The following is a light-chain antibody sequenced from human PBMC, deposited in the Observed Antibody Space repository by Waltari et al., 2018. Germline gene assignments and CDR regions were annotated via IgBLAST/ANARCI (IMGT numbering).Light chain of an antibody. CDR1: QDISRW. Sequence: VGDRVIITCRASQDISRWLAWYQQTPGKAPKFLIYDASTLQSGVPSRFSGTGSGTEFTLTISSLQPEDFATYYCQHGNTFPLTFGGGTKVEIK. V-gene: IGKV1-12*01. CDR3: QHGNTFPLT. J-gene: IGKJ4*01. CDR2: DAS.